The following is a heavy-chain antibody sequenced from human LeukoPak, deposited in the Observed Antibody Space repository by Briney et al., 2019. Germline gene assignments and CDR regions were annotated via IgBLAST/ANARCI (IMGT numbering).Heavy chain of an antibody. CDR1: GFTFSTYA. CDR2: ISSSGGST. CDR3: AKRGMTTIKEGFDY. J-gene: IGHJ4*02. Sequence: PGGSLRLSCAASGFTFSTYAMSWVRQAPGKGLQWVSVISSSGGSTYYADSVKGRFTISRDNSKNTLYLQMNSLRAEDTAVYYCAKRGMTTIKEGFDYWGQGTLVTVSS. D-gene: IGHD5-24*01. V-gene: IGHV3-23*01.